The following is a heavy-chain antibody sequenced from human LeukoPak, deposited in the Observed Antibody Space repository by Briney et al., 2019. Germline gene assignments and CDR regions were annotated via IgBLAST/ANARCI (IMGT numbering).Heavy chain of an antibody. CDR3: AKDLEDTAMVLGY. J-gene: IGHJ4*02. Sequence: PGRSLRLSCAASGFTFSSYGMHWVRQAPGKGLEWVAVIWYDGSNKYYADSVKGRFTISRDNSKNTLYLQMNSLRAEDTAVYYCAKDLEDTAMVLGYWGQGTLVTVSS. D-gene: IGHD5-18*01. CDR2: IWYDGSNK. CDR1: GFTFSSYG. V-gene: IGHV3-33*06.